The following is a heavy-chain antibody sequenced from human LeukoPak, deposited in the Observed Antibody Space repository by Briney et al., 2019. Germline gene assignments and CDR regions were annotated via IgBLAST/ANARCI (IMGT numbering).Heavy chain of an antibody. Sequence: PSETLSLTCAVYGGSFSGYYWSWIRQPPGKGREWIGEFNHSGSTNYNPSLKSRVTISVDTSKNQFSLKLTSVTAADTAVYYCARRRRNCSSTSCYAGDAFDIWGQGTMVTVSS. CDR3: ARRRRNCSSTSCYAGDAFDI. CDR2: FNHSGST. V-gene: IGHV4-34*01. CDR1: GGSFSGYY. D-gene: IGHD2-2*01. J-gene: IGHJ3*02.